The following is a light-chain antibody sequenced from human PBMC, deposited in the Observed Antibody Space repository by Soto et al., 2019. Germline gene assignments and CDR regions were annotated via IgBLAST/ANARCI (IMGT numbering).Light chain of an antibody. V-gene: IGLV1-44*01. J-gene: IGLJ3*02. CDR1: TSNIGANS. CDR2: SNN. CDR3: AVWDDRLNGPV. Sequence: QSVLTQPPSVSGTPGQRVTISCSGTTSNIGANSVNWYQQLPGTAPKLLINSNNQRPSGVPDRFSGSKSGTSASLAISGLQSEDEADYYCAVWDDRLNGPVFGGGTKLTVL.